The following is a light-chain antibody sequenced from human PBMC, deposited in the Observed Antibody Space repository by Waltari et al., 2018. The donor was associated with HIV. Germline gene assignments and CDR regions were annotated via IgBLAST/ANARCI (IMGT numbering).Light chain of an antibody. J-gene: IGLJ3*02. CDR1: SSNIGINY. Sequence: QSVLTQPPSVSAAPGQKVTISCSGSSSNIGINYVSWYRQLPGTAPKLLIYDNDKRPSGIPDRFPGSKSGTSATLGITGLQTGDEADYYCGTWDSSLSVWLFGGGTKLTVL. CDR2: DND. V-gene: IGLV1-51*01. CDR3: GTWDSSLSVWL.